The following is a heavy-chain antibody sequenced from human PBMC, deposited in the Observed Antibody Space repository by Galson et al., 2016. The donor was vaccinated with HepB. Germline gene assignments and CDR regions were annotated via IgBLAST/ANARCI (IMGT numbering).Heavy chain of an antibody. J-gene: IGHJ4*02. V-gene: IGHV3-9*01. D-gene: IGHD2-2*01. CDR3: VKDRPYRCSSSTCYWEFDF. CDR2: ISWTSAGV. Sequence: SLRLSCAASGLSFHDYGVDWVRQVPGTGLGWLAGISWTSAGVGSAASVEGRFTISRDNAKNSLYLQMNSLRPEDTALYYCVKDRPYRCSSSTCYWEFDFWGQGTLVTVSA. CDR1: GLSFHDYG.